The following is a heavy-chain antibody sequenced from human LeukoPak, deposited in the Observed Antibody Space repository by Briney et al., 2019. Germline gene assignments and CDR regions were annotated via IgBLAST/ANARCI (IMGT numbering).Heavy chain of an antibody. V-gene: IGHV4-59*01. CDR1: GGSITSYY. J-gene: IGHJ5*02. CDR3: ARDLGFCSSTSCYPWFDP. D-gene: IGHD2-2*01. Sequence: SETLSLTCTVSGGSITSYYWSWIRQPPGKGLEWIGYIYYSGYTNYNPSLRSRVTISLDTSKNQFSLQLSSVTAADTAVYYCARDLGFCSSTSCYPWFDPWGRGTLVTVSS. CDR2: IYYSGYT.